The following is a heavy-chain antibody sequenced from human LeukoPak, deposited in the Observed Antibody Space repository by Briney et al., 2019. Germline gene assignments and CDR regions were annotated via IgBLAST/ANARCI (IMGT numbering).Heavy chain of an antibody. CDR2: MNPNSGNT. CDR3: AREYRHQPD. D-gene: IGHD5-12*01. V-gene: IGHV1-8*01. Sequence: ASVKVSCKASGYTFTSHDINWLRQASGQGLEWMGWMNPNSGNTGYAQKLQGRFTMTWDTSITTAYMELSSLRSEDTAVYYCAREYRHQPDWGQGTLVTVSS. J-gene: IGHJ4*02. CDR1: GYTFTSHD.